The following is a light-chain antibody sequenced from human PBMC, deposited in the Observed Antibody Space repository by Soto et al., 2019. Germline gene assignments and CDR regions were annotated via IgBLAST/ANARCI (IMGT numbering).Light chain of an antibody. CDR2: AAS. J-gene: IGKJ1*01. Sequence: DIQMTQSPSSLSASVIDIVTITFLASQSISSYLNWYQQKPGKAPKLLIYAASSLQSGVPSRFSGSGSGTDFTLTVSSLQPEDFATYFCQQSYSTPRTFGQGTKVDIK. V-gene: IGKV1-39*01. CDR3: QQSYSTPRT. CDR1: QSISSY.